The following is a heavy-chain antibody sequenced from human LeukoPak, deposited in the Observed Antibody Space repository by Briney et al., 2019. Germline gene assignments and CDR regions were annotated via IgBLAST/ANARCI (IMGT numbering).Heavy chain of an antibody. CDR1: GGSFSGYY. V-gene: IGHV4-34*01. Sequence: ETLSLTCAVYGGSFSGYYWSWIRQPPGKGLEWIGEITHSGSTTYHPSLKIRVTLSVDTPKNQFHVKVSSVTDADTGVYYCARGTGRVRYRPAYWYFDLWGRGTLVTVSS. CDR3: ARGTGRVRYRPAYWYFDL. J-gene: IGHJ2*01. D-gene: IGHD3-9*01. CDR2: ITHSGST.